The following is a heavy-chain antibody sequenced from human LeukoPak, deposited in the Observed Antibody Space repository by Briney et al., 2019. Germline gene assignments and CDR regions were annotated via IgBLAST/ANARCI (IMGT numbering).Heavy chain of an antibody. CDR3: ARGTGYGDYDYFDY. Sequence: GASVKVSCKASGYTFTGYYMHWVRQAPGQGLEWMGWINPNSGGTNYAQKFQGRVTMTRDTSISTAYMELSRLRSDDTAVYYCARGTGYGDYDYFDYWGQGTLVTVSS. D-gene: IGHD4-17*01. CDR2: INPNSGGT. CDR1: GYTFTGYY. J-gene: IGHJ4*02. V-gene: IGHV1-2*02.